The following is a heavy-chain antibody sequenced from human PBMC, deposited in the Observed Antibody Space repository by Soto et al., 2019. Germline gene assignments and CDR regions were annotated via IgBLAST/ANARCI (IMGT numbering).Heavy chain of an antibody. Sequence: TSETLSLTCTVSGDSISSADHYWSWIRQHPGKGLEWIGYIYYGGSTYYNPSLKSRVFISVDTSKNQFSLHLTSVTATDTAVYYCARGNSYGFVNWFDPWGQGTLVTVSS. CDR1: GDSISSADHY. CDR2: IYYGGST. J-gene: IGHJ5*02. CDR3: ARGNSYGFVNWFDP. V-gene: IGHV4-31*03. D-gene: IGHD3-3*01.